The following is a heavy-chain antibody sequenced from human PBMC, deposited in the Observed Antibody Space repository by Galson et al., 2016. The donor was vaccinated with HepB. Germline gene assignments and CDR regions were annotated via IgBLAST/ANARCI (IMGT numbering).Heavy chain of an antibody. V-gene: IGHV3-74*01. CDR2: ISSDGSDT. CDR1: GFTFNIHW. D-gene: IGHD3-16*01. Sequence: SLRLSCAASGFTFNIHWMHWVRQAPGQGLVWVSRISSDGSDTRYADSVKGRFTISRDNAKNTLFLQMNSLRAEDTAVYYSARVVFGSPISWGQGALVTVSS. CDR3: ARVVFGSPIS. J-gene: IGHJ4*02.